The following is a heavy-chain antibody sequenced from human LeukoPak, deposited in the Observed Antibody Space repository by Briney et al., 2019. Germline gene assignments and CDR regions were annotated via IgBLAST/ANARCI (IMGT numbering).Heavy chain of an antibody. CDR2: ISGSGVST. D-gene: IGHD5-12*01. CDR3: AKRGYSGYDTYYFDY. J-gene: IGHJ4*02. Sequence: GGSLRLSCAASGFTFSSYGMSWVRQAPGKGLERVSGISGSGVSTRYADSVKGRFTISRDNSKNPLYLQMSSLRAEDTAVYFCAKRGYSGYDTYYFDYWGQGTLVTVSS. CDR1: GFTFSSYG. V-gene: IGHV3-23*01.